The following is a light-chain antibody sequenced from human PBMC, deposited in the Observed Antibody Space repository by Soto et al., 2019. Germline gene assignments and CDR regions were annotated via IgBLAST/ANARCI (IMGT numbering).Light chain of an antibody. J-gene: IGLJ1*01. CDR2: GNS. CDR1: SSNIGAGYD. V-gene: IGLV1-40*01. CDR3: QSYYSSLSGYV. Sequence: QSVLTQPPSVSGAPGQRVTISCTGSSSNIGAGYDVHWYHQLPGTSPKVLIYGNSNRPSGVPDRFSGSKSGTSASLAITGLQAEDEADYYCQSYYSSLSGYVFGTGTKVTVL.